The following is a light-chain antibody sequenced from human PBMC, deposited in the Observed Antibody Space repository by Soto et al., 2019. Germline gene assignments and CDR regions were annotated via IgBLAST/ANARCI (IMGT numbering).Light chain of an antibody. CDR3: AAWDHSLNGLV. Sequence: QSVLTQPPSVSEAPRQRVTISCSGSSSIIGNNAVNWYQQLPGKAPKLLIYYDDLLPSGVSDRFSGSKSGTSASLAISGLQSEDEADYYCAAWDHSLNGLVFGGTTKLTVL. CDR2: YDD. CDR1: SSIIGNNA. V-gene: IGLV1-36*01. J-gene: IGLJ2*01.